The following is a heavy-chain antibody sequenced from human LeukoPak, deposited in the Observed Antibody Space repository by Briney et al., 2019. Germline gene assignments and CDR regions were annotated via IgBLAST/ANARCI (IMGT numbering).Heavy chain of an antibody. CDR3: AREAASGSYSY. V-gene: IGHV1-2*02. D-gene: IGHD1-26*01. Sequence: ASVKVSFKASGYSFTVYYMHWVRQAPGQGHEWMGWINPNSGGTNYGEKFQGRVTITRDTSISTAYMELSRLRSDDTAVYYCAREAASGSYSYWGQGTLVTVSS. CDR1: GYSFTVYY. CDR2: INPNSGGT. J-gene: IGHJ4*02.